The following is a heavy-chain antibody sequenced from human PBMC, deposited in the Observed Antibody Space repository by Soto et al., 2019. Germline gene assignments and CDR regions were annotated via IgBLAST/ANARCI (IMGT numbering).Heavy chain of an antibody. CDR2: IYSGGNT. CDR1: GLTVSNNY. CDR3: TPGREQNFQ. Sequence: EVLLVESGGGWVQPGGSLRLSCAASGLTVSNNYITWVRQAPGKGLEWVSLIYSGGNTYYADSVKGRFTISRDSSRNTVYLQMHSLRPEDTAVYYCTPGREQNFQWGQGPLVTVSS. D-gene: IGHD1-26*01. V-gene: IGHV3-66*01. J-gene: IGHJ4*02.